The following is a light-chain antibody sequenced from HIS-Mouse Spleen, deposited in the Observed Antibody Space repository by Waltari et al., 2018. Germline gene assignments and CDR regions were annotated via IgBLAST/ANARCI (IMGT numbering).Light chain of an antibody. J-gene: IGLJ2*01. CDR1: ALPTKY. V-gene: IGLV3-10*01. CDR2: EDS. CDR3: YSTDSSGNHRV. Sequence: SYELTQPPSVSVSPGQTARITCSGDALPTKYAYWYQQKSGQAPVLVIYEDSKRPSGIHERCSGSSSGTMATLTISGAQVEDEADYYCYSTDSSGNHRVFGGGTKLTVL.